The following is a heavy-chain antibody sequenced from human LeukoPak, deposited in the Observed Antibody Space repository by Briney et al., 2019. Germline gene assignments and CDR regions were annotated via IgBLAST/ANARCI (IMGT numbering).Heavy chain of an antibody. J-gene: IGHJ4*02. D-gene: IGHD3-10*01. V-gene: IGHV3-23*01. CDR1: GFTLSNYA. CDR3: AKAAGYNSRTGYN. CDR2: ISANGGGT. Sequence: GGSLRLSCAASGFTLSNYAMNWVRQAPGKGLEWVSAISANGGGTHYADSVKGRFTISRDNSKNTLNLQMNSLRADDTAVYYCAKAAGYNSRTGYNWGQGTLVTVSS.